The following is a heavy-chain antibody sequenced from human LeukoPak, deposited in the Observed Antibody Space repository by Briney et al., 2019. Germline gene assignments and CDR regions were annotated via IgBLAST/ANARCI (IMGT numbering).Heavy chain of an antibody. CDR3: TRGVRSGRYFDWLLSGLDY. Sequence: SETLSLTCTVSGDSISSSSYYWGWIRQPPGKGLEWIGSIYYSGSTYYNPSLKSRVTISVDTSKNQFSLKLSSVTAADTAVYYCTRGVRSGRYFDWLLSGLDYWGQGTLVTVSS. J-gene: IGHJ4*02. V-gene: IGHV4-39*07. D-gene: IGHD3-9*01. CDR2: IYYSGST. CDR1: GDSISSSSYY.